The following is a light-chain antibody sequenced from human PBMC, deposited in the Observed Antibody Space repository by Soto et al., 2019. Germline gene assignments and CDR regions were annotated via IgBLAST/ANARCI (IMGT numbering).Light chain of an antibody. CDR3: SSYTSSGTLEVV. CDR1: SSDVSGYNY. CDR2: DVS. V-gene: IGLV2-14*01. J-gene: IGLJ2*01. Sequence: QSALTQPASVSGSPGQSITISCTGTSSDVSGYNYVSWYQQHPGKAPKLMIYDVSNRPSGVSNRFSGSKSGNTASLTISGLQAEDEADYYCSSYTSSGTLEVVFGGGTKLTVL.